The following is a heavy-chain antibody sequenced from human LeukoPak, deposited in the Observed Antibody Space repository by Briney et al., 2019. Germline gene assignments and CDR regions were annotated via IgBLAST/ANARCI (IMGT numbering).Heavy chain of an antibody. Sequence: GGSLRLSCAASGFTFSSYEMNWVRQAPGKGLEWVSYISSSGSAIHYADSVKGRFTISRDNAKNSLYLQMNSLRAEDTAVYYCAREGGFGYDDAFDTWGHGTTVTVSS. CDR2: ISSSGSAI. V-gene: IGHV3-48*03. CDR1: GFTFSSYE. J-gene: IGHJ3*02. D-gene: IGHD3-16*02. CDR3: AREGGFGYDDAFDT.